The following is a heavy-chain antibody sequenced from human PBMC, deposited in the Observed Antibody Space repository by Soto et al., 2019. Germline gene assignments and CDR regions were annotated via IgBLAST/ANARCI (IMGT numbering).Heavy chain of an antibody. CDR3: AKSRITMVRGVPTNGYYFDY. V-gene: IGHV3-30*18. CDR2: ISYDGSNK. Sequence: GGSLRLSCAASGFTFSSYGMHWVRQAPGKGLEWVAVISYDGSNKYYADSVKGRFTISRDNSKNTLYLQMNSLRAEDTAVYYCAKSRITMVRGVPTNGYYFDYWGQGTLVTVSS. D-gene: IGHD3-10*01. J-gene: IGHJ4*02. CDR1: GFTFSSYG.